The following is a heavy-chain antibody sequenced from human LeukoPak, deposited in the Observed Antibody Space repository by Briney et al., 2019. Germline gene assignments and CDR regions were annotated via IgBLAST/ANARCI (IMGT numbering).Heavy chain of an antibody. CDR3: ARGFSYGYSDY. CDR1: GFSFRNYW. CDR2: ISSDGSST. D-gene: IGHD5-18*01. J-gene: IGHJ4*02. Sequence: GGSLRLSCAASGFSFRNYWMYWVRQAPGKGLVWVSRISSDGSSTKYEDSVKGRFTISRDTATNTLYLQMSSLRAEDTAVYYCARGFSYGYSDYWGQGILVTVSS. V-gene: IGHV3-74*03.